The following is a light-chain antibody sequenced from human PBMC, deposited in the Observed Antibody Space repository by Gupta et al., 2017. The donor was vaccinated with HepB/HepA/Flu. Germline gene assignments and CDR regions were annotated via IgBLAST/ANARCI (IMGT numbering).Light chain of an antibody. CDR3: QQYKNWPAT. Sequence: EIVMTHSPGPLAMSPGERATLSCWASQNVYNNLAWYQQKPGQAPRLLIYGASTRATGIPARFSGSGSGTEFTLTITSLQSEDFAVYFCQQYKNWPATFGQGTKVEIK. V-gene: IGKV3-15*01. CDR1: QNVYNN. J-gene: IGKJ1*01. CDR2: GAS.